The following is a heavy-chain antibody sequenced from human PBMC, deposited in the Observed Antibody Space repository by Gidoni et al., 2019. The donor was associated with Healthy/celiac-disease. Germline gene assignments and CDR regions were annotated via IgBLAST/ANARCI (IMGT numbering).Heavy chain of an antibody. V-gene: IGHV3-15*01. CDR1: GFTFSNAW. D-gene: IGHD3-22*01. CDR3: TTDGSPYYYDSSGYYSGDY. Sequence: EVQLVESGGGLVKPGGSLRLSCAASGFTFSNAWMRWVRQAPGKGLGCVGRIKSKTDGGTTDYAAPVKGRFTISRDDSKNTLYLQMNSLKTEDTAVYYCTTDGSPYYYDSSGYYSGDYWGQGTLVTVSS. CDR2: IKSKTDGGTT. J-gene: IGHJ4*02.